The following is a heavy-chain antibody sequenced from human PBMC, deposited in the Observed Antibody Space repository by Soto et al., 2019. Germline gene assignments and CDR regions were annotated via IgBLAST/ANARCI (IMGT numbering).Heavy chain of an antibody. D-gene: IGHD1-1*01. Sequence: GGSLRLSCTASGFPFSSYGMHWVRQAPGKGLEWVAVISYDGSNKYYADSVKGRFTISRDNSKNTLYLQMNSLRAEDTAVYYCAKDRTGTPHYWGQGTLVTVSS. CDR2: ISYDGSNK. V-gene: IGHV3-30*18. J-gene: IGHJ4*02. CDR1: GFPFSSYG. CDR3: AKDRTGTPHY.